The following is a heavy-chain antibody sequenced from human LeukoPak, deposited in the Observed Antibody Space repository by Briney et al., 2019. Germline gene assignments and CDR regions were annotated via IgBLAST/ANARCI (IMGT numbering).Heavy chain of an antibody. CDR3: ARGKLYYYDSSGYLRTYYFDY. J-gene: IGHJ4*02. V-gene: IGHV4-34*01. Sequence: PSETLSLTCAVYGGSFSGYYWSWIRQPPGKGLEWIGEINHSGSTNYNPSLKSRVTISVDTSKNQFSLKLSSVTAADTAVYYCARGKLYYYDSSGYLRTYYFDYWGQGTLVTVSS. CDR2: INHSGST. D-gene: IGHD3-22*01. CDR1: GGSFSGYY.